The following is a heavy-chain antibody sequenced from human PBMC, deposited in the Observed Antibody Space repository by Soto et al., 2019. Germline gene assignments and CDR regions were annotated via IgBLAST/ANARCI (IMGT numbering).Heavy chain of an antibody. V-gene: IGHV4-34*01. CDR2: INHSGST. Sequence: PSETLSLTCAVYGGSFSGYYWSWIRQPPVKGLEWIGEINHSGSTNYNPSLKSRVTISVDTSKNQFSLKLSSVTAADTAVYYCARVLSPDYYDSSGYDYWGQGTLVTVS. J-gene: IGHJ4*02. CDR3: ARVLSPDYYDSSGYDY. CDR1: GGSFSGYY. D-gene: IGHD3-22*01.